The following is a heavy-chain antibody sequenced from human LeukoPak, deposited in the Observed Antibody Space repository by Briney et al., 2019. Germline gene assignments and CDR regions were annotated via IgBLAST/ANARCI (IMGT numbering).Heavy chain of an antibody. V-gene: IGHV3-23*01. CDR2: ISGGGGST. J-gene: IGHJ4*02. CDR1: GFTFSSYA. Sequence: GGSLRLSCAVSGFTFSSYAMTWVRQAPGKGLEWVSAISGGGGSTYYADSVKGRFTISRDNSKNTVYLQMNSLRPEDTAVYYCARDGKSGEMATFDYWGQGTLVTVSS. CDR3: ARDGKSGEMATFDY. D-gene: IGHD5-24*01.